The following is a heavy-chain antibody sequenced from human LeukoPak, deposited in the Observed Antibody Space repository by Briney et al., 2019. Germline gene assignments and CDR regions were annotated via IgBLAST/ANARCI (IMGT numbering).Heavy chain of an antibody. CDR3: AKARGYSSSSENNWFDP. CDR2: ISGSGEST. D-gene: IGHD6-6*01. J-gene: IGHJ5*02. Sequence: QSGGSLRLSCAASGFTFSDYWMTWVRQAPGKGLEWVSAISGSGESTYYADSVKGRFTISRENSKSTLYLQMNSLRAEDTALYYCAKARGYSSSSENNWFDPWGQGTLVTVSS. V-gene: IGHV3-23*01. CDR1: GFTFSDYW.